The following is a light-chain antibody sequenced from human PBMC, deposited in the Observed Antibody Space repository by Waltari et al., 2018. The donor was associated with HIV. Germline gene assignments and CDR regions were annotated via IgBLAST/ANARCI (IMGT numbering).Light chain of an antibody. CDR2: ADT. Sequence: SYEVTQPPSLSVSPGPTASIPCSGDKLGEKYACWYQQKPGQSPILVIYADTKRPPGIPERFSASNSGNTATLTITGTQAMDEADYYCQAWDSTTRVFGGGTKLTVL. V-gene: IGLV3-1*01. J-gene: IGLJ3*02. CDR1: KLGEKY. CDR3: QAWDSTTRV.